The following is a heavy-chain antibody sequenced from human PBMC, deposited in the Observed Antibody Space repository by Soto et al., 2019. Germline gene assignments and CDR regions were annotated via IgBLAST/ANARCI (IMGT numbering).Heavy chain of an antibody. CDR3: ARHRLRIIGPLFDY. CDR1: GGSISSSSYY. V-gene: IGHV4-39*01. Sequence: KTSETLSLTCTVSGGSISSSSYYWGWIRQPPGKGLEWIGSIYYSGSTYYNPSLKSRVTISVDTSKNQFSLKLSSVTAADTAVYYCARHRLRIIGPLFDYWGQGTLVTVSS. J-gene: IGHJ4*02. D-gene: IGHD3-16*02. CDR2: IYYSGST.